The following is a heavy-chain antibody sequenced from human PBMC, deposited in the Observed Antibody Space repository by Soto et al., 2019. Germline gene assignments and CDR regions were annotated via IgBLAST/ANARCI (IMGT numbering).Heavy chain of an antibody. Sequence: SVKVSCKASGGTFSSYAISWVRQAPGQGLEWMGGTIPIFGTANYAQKFQGRVTITADESTSTAYMELSSLRSEDTAVYYCARLYRRDGYNFDYWGQGTLVTVSS. J-gene: IGHJ4*02. CDR2: TIPIFGTA. CDR3: ARLYRRDGYNFDY. D-gene: IGHD5-12*01. CDR1: GGTFSSYA. V-gene: IGHV1-69*13.